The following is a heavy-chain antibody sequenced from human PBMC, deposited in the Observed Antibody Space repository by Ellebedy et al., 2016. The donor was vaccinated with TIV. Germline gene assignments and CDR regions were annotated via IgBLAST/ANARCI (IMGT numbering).Heavy chain of an antibody. CDR1: GFTFSRYW. D-gene: IGHD2-15*01. V-gene: IGHV3-7*01. CDR2: IKEDGSEY. Sequence: GESLKISCAGSGFTFSRYWMTWVRQAPGKGLEWVANIKEDGSEYNYVDSVKGRFTISRDNGKNSLYLQMNSLRAEDTAVYYCANLGYCSGGDCYPPFDSWGQGTLVIVSS. J-gene: IGHJ4*02. CDR3: ANLGYCSGGDCYPPFDS.